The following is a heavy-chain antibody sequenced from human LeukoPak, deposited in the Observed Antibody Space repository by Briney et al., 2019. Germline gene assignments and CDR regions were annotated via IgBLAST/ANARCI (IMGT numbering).Heavy chain of an antibody. CDR3: ARGWNYAFRFDY. V-gene: IGHV3-7*01. J-gene: IGHJ4*02. D-gene: IGHD1-7*01. Sequence: PGGSLRLSCAASGFTFTDYWMTWVRQAPGKGLEGVAHIKQDGGEKYYVDSVKGRFTISRDNAENLVYLLMDSLRAEDTAVYYCARGWNYAFRFDYWGQGTLVTVST. CDR2: IKQDGGEK. CDR1: GFTFTDYW.